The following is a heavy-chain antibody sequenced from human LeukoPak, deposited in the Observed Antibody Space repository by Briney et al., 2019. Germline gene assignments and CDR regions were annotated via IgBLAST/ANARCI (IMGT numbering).Heavy chain of an antibody. CDR2: VSYDGSNK. D-gene: IGHD5-18*01. J-gene: IGHJ4*02. Sequence: QPGRSLRLSCAASGFTFSSYAMDWVRQAPGKGLEWVAVVSYDGSNKLQADSVKGRFTISRDNSKNTLYMEMNSLRAEDTAVHYCARDWSLGYSIDYWGQGTLVTVSS. CDR1: GFTFSSYA. V-gene: IGHV3-30*04. CDR3: ARDWSLGYSIDY.